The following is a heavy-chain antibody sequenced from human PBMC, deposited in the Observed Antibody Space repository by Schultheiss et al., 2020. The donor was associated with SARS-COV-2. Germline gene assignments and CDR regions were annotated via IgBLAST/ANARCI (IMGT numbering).Heavy chain of an antibody. D-gene: IGHD3-9*01. J-gene: IGHJ4*02. CDR2: INHSGST. CDR3: ARGPDYDILTGYPVAYYFDY. CDR1: GGSFSGYY. Sequence: SQTLSLTCAVYGGSFSGYYWSWIRQPPGKGLEWIGEINHSGSTNYNPSLKSRVTISVDTSKNQFSLKLSSVTAADTAVYYCARGPDYDILTGYPVAYYFDYWGQGILVTVSS. V-gene: IGHV4-34*01.